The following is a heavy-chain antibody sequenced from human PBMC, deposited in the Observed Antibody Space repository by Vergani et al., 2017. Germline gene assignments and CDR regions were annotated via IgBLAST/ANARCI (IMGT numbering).Heavy chain of an antibody. V-gene: IGHV5-51*01. J-gene: IGHJ4*02. CDR3: ARQYGSGSYYHIGSPLNSPFDY. Sequence: EVQLVQSGAEVKKPGESLKISCKGSGYSFTSYWIGWVRQMPGKGLEWMGIIYPGDSDTRYSPSFQGQVTISADKSISTAYLQWSSLKASDTAMYYCARQYGSGSYYHIGSPLNSPFDYWGLGTLVTVSS. CDR2: IYPGDSDT. D-gene: IGHD3-10*01. CDR1: GYSFTSYW.